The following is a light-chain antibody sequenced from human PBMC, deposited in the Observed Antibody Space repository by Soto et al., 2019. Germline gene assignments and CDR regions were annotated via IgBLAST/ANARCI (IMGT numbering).Light chain of an antibody. CDR1: QSVSSAY. CDR2: GAS. Sequence: EIVLTQSPGTLSLSPGERATLSCRASQSVSSAYLAWYQHKPGQAPRLLIYGASSRATGIPDRFSGSGSGTDFTLTISRLEPEDFAVYWCQQYGGSPYTFGQGTKLEI. J-gene: IGKJ2*01. CDR3: QQYGGSPYT. V-gene: IGKV3-20*01.